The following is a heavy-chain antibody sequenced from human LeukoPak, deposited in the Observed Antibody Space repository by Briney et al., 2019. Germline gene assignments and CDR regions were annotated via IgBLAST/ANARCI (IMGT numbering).Heavy chain of an antibody. J-gene: IGHJ4*02. CDR1: GYTFTSYA. CDR3: ASADPLIAYSSSSIY. V-gene: IGHV7-4-1*02. Sequence: ASVNVSCKASGYTFTSYAMNWVRQAPGQGLEWMGWINTNTGNPTYAQGFTGRFVFSLDTSVSTAYLQISSLKAEDTAVYYCASADPLIAYSSSSIYWGQGTLVTVSS. CDR2: INTNTGNP. D-gene: IGHD6-13*01.